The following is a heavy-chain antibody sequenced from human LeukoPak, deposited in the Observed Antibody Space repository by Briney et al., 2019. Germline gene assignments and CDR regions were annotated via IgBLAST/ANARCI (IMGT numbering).Heavy chain of an antibody. CDR1: GFTFSSYA. CDR2: ISGSGGST. J-gene: IGHJ4*02. V-gene: IGHV3-23*01. CDR3: AKDCDIVGATNFNY. D-gene: IGHD1-26*01. Sequence: SGGSLRLSCAASGFTFSSYAMSWVRQAPGKGLEWVSAISGSGGSTYYADSLKGRFTISRDNSKNTLYLQMNSLRAEDTAVYYCAKDCDIVGATNFNYWGQGTLVTVSS.